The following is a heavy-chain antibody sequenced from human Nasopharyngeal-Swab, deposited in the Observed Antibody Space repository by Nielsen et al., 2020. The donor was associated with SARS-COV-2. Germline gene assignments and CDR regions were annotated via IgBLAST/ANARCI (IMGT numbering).Heavy chain of an antibody. V-gene: IGHV1-24*01. CDR2: FDLEDGER. J-gene: IGHJ4*02. Sequence: ASVKVSCKVSGYTLSELSMHWVRQAPGKGLEWMGGFDLEDGERMYAQKFQGRVTMTEDTSTDTAYMELSSLNSQDTALYYCTTWYSGDPDYWGQETLVTVSS. CDR1: GYTLSELS. CDR3: TTWYSGDPDY. D-gene: IGHD7-27*01.